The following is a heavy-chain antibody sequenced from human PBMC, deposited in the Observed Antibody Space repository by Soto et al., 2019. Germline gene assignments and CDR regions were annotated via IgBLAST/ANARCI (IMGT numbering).Heavy chain of an antibody. D-gene: IGHD3-3*01. V-gene: IGHV4-4*07. CDR2: IYTSGST. Sequence: SETLSLTCTVSGGSISSYYWSWIRQPAGKGLEWIGRIYTSGSTNYNPSLKSRVTMSVDTSKNQFSLKLSSVTAADTAVYYCARDRKGNYDFWSGYYSLSWWFDPWGQGTRVTVSS. CDR3: ARDRKGNYDFWSGYYSLSWWFDP. J-gene: IGHJ5*02. CDR1: GGSISSYY.